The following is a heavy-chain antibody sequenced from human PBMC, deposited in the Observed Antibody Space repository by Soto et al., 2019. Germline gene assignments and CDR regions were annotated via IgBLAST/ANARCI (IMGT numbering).Heavy chain of an antibody. V-gene: IGHV4-59*01. CDR3: ARSVAVPGAHIDY. J-gene: IGHJ4*02. CDR2: VYYTGST. Sequence: SETLSLTCSVAGGSISGSYWSWIRQSPGKGLEWLGYVYYTGSTNYSPSLRSRVSISVDTSENEFSLRLSSVTAADTAVYFCARSVAVPGAHIDYWGQGTQFTVSS. CDR1: GGSISGSY. D-gene: IGHD6-19*01.